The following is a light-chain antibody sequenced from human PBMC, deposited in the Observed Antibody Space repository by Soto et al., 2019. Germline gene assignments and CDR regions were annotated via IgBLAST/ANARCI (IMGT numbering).Light chain of an antibody. CDR2: KAS. V-gene: IGKV1-5*03. Sequence: DIQMTQSPSTLSASVGDRVTITCRASQSITNWLAWYQLKPGKAPKLLLYKASSLETGVPSRFSGSGSGTEFTLTISSLQPDDFATYYCQQYNSHLYTFGQGTKLEIK. J-gene: IGKJ2*01. CDR1: QSITNW. CDR3: QQYNSHLYT.